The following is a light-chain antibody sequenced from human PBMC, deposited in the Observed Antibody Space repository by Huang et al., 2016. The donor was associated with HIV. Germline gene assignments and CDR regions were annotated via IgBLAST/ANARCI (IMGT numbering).Light chain of an antibody. CDR1: QGIGDD. CDR2: AAS. Sequence: AIQMTQSPSSLSASVGDRVTITCRASQGIGDDLGWDQQKPGKAPKLRIYAASSLQNGVPSMFSGSGSCTDFTLTIISLQPEDSATYYCLQDYSYPYTFGQGTKLEIK. CDR3: LQDYSYPYT. V-gene: IGKV1-6*01. J-gene: IGKJ2*01.